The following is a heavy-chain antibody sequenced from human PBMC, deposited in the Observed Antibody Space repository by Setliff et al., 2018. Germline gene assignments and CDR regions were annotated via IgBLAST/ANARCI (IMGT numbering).Heavy chain of an antibody. V-gene: IGHV1-18*01. CDR3: AISTLSICSGGSCPNAFDV. Sequence: ASVKVSCKASAHIFKSYGISWVRQAPGQGLEWVGWISSYNDVTSYAQRFQSRVTLTTDTSTSASYMELRTLRSDDTAVYYCAISTLSICSGGSCPNAFDVWGQGTMVTV. J-gene: IGHJ3*01. CDR1: AHIFKSYG. CDR2: ISSYNDVT. D-gene: IGHD2-15*01.